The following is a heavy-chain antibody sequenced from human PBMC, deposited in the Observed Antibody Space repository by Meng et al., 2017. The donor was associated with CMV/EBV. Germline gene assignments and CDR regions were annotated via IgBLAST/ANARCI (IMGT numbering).Heavy chain of an antibody. Sequence: GSLRLSCAVSGGSFSGSSWSWIRQPPGKGLEWIGEINHSGSTNYNPSLKSRVTISVDTSKNQFSLKLSSVTAADTAVYYCASRKWVTVTLYYYYGMDVWGQGTTVTVSS. V-gene: IGHV4-34*01. J-gene: IGHJ6*02. CDR1: GGSFSGSS. D-gene: IGHD4-23*01. CDR2: INHSGST. CDR3: ASRKWVTVTLYYYYGMDV.